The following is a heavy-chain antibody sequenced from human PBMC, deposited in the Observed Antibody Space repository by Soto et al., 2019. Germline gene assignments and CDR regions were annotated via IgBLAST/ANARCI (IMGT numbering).Heavy chain of an antibody. CDR3: AKGISDY. D-gene: IGHD3-10*01. CDR1: GFTFSSYG. J-gene: IGHJ4*02. V-gene: IGHV3-30*18. Sequence: QVQLVESGGGVVQPGRSLRLSCAASGFTFSSYGMHWVRQAPGKGLEWVAVISYDGSNKYYADSVKGRFTISRDNSKNTLYLQMTSLRAEDTAVYYCAKGISDYWGQGTLVTVSS. CDR2: ISYDGSNK.